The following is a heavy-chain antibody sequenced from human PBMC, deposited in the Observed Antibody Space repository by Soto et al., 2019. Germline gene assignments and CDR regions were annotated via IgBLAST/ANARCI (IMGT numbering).Heavy chain of an antibody. CDR1: GYTLTELS. J-gene: IGHJ5*02. Sequence: ASVKVSCKVSGYTLTELSMHWVRQAPGKGLEWMGGFDPEDGETIYAQKFQGRVTMTEDTSTDTAYMELSSLRSEDTAVYYCASSSYCSGGSGYSWFDPWGQGTLVTVSS. D-gene: IGHD2-15*01. CDR2: FDPEDGET. CDR3: ASSSYCSGGSGYSWFDP. V-gene: IGHV1-24*01.